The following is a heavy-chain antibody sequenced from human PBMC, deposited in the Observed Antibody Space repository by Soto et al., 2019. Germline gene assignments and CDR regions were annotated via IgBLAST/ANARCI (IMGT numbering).Heavy chain of an antibody. CDR3: ARGGYDYSNPFDY. D-gene: IGHD4-4*01. J-gene: IGHJ4*02. CDR1: GFTFNRNW. CDR2: INQDGSEK. V-gene: IGHV3-7*04. Sequence: EVQLVESGGGLVQPGGSLRLSCAASGFTFNRNWMKWVRQAPGRGLEWMGNINQDGSEKHYVDSVKCRFTISRDNAKYSVYLQMNSLKAEDTAMYYCARGGYDYSNPFDYWGQGTLVTVSS.